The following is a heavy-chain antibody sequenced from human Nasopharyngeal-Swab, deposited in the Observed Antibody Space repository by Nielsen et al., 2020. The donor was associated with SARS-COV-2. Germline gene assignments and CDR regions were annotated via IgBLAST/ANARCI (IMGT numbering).Heavy chain of an antibody. Sequence: ESLKISCTVSGGSISSYYWSWIRQPPGKGPEWIGYIYYSGSTNYNPSLKSRVTISVDTSKNQFSLKLSSVTAADTAVYYCAGAPDYGDYEGSWYYYYGRDVWGQGTTVTVSS. CDR3: AGAPDYGDYEGSWYYYYGRDV. J-gene: IGHJ6*02. CDR2: IYYSGST. CDR1: GGSISSYY. V-gene: IGHV4-59*01. D-gene: IGHD4-17*01.